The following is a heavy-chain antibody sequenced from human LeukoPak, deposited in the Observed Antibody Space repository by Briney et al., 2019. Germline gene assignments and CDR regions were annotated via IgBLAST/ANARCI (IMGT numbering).Heavy chain of an antibody. CDR1: GGSISSSRFF. CDR3: ATYPERETWETLDH. CDR2: INFSGTT. J-gene: IGHJ4*02. D-gene: IGHD1-26*01. V-gene: IGHV4-39*07. Sequence: PSETLSLTCTVSGGSISSSRFFWAWIRQPPGKGLEWIGNINFSGTTYYNPSLKSRVTLSVDPSKNQFSLRLSSVTAADTAVYYCATYPERETWETLDHWGQGTLVTVSS.